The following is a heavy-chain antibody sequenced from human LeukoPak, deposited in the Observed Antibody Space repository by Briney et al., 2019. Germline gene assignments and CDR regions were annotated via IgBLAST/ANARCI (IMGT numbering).Heavy chain of an antibody. CDR1: GGSISSYY. J-gene: IGHJ4*02. V-gene: IGHV4-4*07. Sequence: PSETLSLTCTVSGGSISSYYRSWIRQPAGKGLEWIGRIYTSGSTNYNPSLKSRVTMSVDTSKNQFSLKLSSVTAADTAVYYCARDRVVPAARAYYFDYWGQGTLVTVSS. D-gene: IGHD2-2*01. CDR3: ARDRVVPAARAYYFDY. CDR2: IYTSGST.